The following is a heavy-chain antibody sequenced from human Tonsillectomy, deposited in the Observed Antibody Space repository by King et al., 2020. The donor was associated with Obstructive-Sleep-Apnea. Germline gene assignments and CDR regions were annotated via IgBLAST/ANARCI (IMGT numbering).Heavy chain of an antibody. J-gene: IGHJ4*02. CDR3: VPPPGPFVRVLY. V-gene: IGHV3-21*01. CDR1: GFAFSSYS. Sequence: QLVQSGGGLVKPGGSLRLSCAASGFAFSSYSMNWVRQAPGKGLEWVSCIRSSSSYIYYADSVKGRFTISRDNAKNSLYLQMKSLRAEDTAVYYCVPPPGPFVRVLYWGQGTLVTVSS. CDR2: IRSSSSYI. D-gene: IGHD3-10*01.